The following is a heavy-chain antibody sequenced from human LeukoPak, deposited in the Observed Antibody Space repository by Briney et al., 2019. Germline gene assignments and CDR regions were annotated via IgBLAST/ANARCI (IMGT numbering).Heavy chain of an antibody. CDR3: PIGLYCRSPSCNLRPFDI. V-gene: IGHV3-33*01. Sequence: PGRSLRLSCAASGFTFSSYGMHWVRQAPGKGLEWVAVIWYDGSNKYYADSVKGRFTISRDNSKNTLYLQMNSLRAEDTAVYYWPIGLYCRSPSCNLRPFDIWGQGTMVTVSS. J-gene: IGHJ3*02. D-gene: IGHD2-2*01. CDR2: IWYDGSNK. CDR1: GFTFSSYG.